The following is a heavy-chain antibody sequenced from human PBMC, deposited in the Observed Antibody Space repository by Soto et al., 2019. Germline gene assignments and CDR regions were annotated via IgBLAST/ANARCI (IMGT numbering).Heavy chain of an antibody. CDR2: INSDGSTT. V-gene: IGHV3-74*01. D-gene: IGHD3-10*01. Sequence: EVQLVESGGGLVQPGGSLRLSCAASGFTFSSYWMHWVRQAPGKGLVWVSRINSDGSTTNYADSVKGRFTISRDNPKNTLYLQMNSLRAEDTAVYYCARGVRGAYGMDVWGQGTTVTVSS. CDR3: ARGVRGAYGMDV. CDR1: GFTFSSYW. J-gene: IGHJ6*02.